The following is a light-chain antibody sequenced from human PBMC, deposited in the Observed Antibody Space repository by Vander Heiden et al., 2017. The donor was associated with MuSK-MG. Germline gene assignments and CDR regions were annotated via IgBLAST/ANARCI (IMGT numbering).Light chain of an antibody. V-gene: IGLV1-40*01. CDR1: SSNIGAGYD. CDR2: HND. CDR3: QSYDTRGSGFVV. J-gene: IGLJ2*01. Sequence: QSVLTQPPSVSGAPGQTVTISCTGSSSNIGAGYDVHCYHNLPETAPNLLLFHNDNRPSGVPARFSGSKSGASASLAITGLPAEEEADYYCQSYDTRGSGFVVFGGGTRLAVL.